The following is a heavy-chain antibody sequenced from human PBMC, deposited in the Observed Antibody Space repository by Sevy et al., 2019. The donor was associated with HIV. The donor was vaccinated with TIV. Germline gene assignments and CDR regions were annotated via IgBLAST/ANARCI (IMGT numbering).Heavy chain of an antibody. Sequence: ASVKVSCKASGYTFTSYGISWVRQAPGQGLEWMGWISAYNGNTNYAQKLQGRVTMTTDTSTSTAYMELRSLGSDDTAVYYCARVRLVGATFYYYYYGMDVWGQGTTVTVSS. CDR2: ISAYNGNT. D-gene: IGHD1-26*01. J-gene: IGHJ6*02. CDR3: ARVRLVGATFYYYYYGMDV. CDR1: GYTFTSYG. V-gene: IGHV1-18*01.